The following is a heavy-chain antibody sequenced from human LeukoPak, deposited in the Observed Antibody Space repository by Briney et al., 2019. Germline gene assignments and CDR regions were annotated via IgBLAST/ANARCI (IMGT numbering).Heavy chain of an antibody. CDR2: ISSRSSYI. V-gene: IGHV3-21*04. Sequence: GGSLRLSCAASGFTFSSYSMNWVRQAPGKGLEWVSSISSRSSYIYYADSVRGRFTISRDNAKNSMYLQMNSLRAEDTALYYCARKRSYGDYEDYWGQGTLVTVSS. CDR1: GFTFSSYS. D-gene: IGHD4-17*01. J-gene: IGHJ4*02. CDR3: ARKRSYGDYEDY.